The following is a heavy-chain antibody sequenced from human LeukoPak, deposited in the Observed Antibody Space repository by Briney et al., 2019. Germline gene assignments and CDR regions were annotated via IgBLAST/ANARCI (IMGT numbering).Heavy chain of an antibody. J-gene: IGHJ5*02. Sequence: RASVKVSCKASGYTFTGYYMHWVRQAPGQGLEWMGWINPNSGGTNYAQKFQGRVTMTRDTSISTAYMELSRLRSDDTAVYYCARDVVPAARNWFDPRGQGTLVTVSS. CDR2: INPNSGGT. CDR1: GYTFTGYY. CDR3: ARDVVPAARNWFDP. D-gene: IGHD2-2*01. V-gene: IGHV1-2*02.